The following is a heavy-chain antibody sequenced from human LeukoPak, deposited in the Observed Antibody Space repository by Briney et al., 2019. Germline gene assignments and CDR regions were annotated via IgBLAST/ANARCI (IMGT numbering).Heavy chain of an antibody. V-gene: IGHV3-30*04. J-gene: IGHJ6*04. CDR1: GFTFSSYA. Sequence: PGRSLRLSCAASGFTFSSYAMHWVRQAPGKGLEWVAVISYDGSNKYYADSVKGRFTISRDNSKNTLYLQVNSLRAEDTAVYYCARDREDIVVVPAAMSMDVWGKGTTVTVSS. D-gene: IGHD2-2*01. CDR2: ISYDGSNK. CDR3: ARDREDIVVVPAAMSMDV.